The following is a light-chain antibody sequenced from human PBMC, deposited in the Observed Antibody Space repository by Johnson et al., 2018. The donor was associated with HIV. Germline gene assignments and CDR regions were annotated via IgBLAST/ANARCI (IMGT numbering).Light chain of an antibody. Sequence: QSVLTQPPSVSAAPGQKVTISCSGSSSNIGNNFVSWYQQFPGVVPKLLIYEDNERPSGIPDRFSGSKSGTSATLGITGLQTGDEADYYCGTWDTSLSAGGVFGTGTKVTVL. CDR3: GTWDTSLSAGGV. V-gene: IGLV1-51*02. CDR2: EDN. J-gene: IGLJ1*01. CDR1: SSNIGNNF.